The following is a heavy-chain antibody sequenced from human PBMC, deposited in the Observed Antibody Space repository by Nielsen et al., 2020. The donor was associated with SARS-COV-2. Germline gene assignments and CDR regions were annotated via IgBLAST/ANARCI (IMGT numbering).Heavy chain of an antibody. Sequence: GESLKISCAASGFTFSSYAMSWARQAPGKGLEWVSAISGSGGSTYYADSVKGRFTISRDNSKNTLYLQMNSLRAEDTAVYYCAKDGEYYDFWSGYYSYYYYYMDVWGKGTTVTVSS. D-gene: IGHD3-3*01. CDR3: AKDGEYYDFWSGYYSYYYYYMDV. CDR2: ISGSGGST. V-gene: IGHV3-23*01. CDR1: GFTFSSYA. J-gene: IGHJ6*03.